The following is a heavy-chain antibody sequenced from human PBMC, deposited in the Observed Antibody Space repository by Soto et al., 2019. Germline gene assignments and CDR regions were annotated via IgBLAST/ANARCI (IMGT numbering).Heavy chain of an antibody. CDR2: IYYSGST. CDR1: GGSISSSSYY. Sequence: QLQLQESGPGLVKPSETLSLTCTVSGGSISSSSYYWGWIRQPPGKGLEWIGSIYYSGSTYYNPSLKSRVTISVDTSKNQFSLKLSSVTAADTAVYYCARALNLEWFYHEAYGMDVWGQGTTVTVSS. J-gene: IGHJ6*02. D-gene: IGHD3-3*01. CDR3: ARALNLEWFYHEAYGMDV. V-gene: IGHV4-39*01.